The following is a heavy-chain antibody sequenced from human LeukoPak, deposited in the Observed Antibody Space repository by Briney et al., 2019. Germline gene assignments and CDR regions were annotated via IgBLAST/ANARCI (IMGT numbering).Heavy chain of an antibody. Sequence: ASVKVSCKASGYTFTSYDINWVRQATGQGLEWVGWMNPNSGNTGYAQKFQGRVTMTRNTSISTAYMELSSLRSEDTAVYYCARGKYSSSWYVFYRFSEFDYWGQGTLVTVSS. D-gene: IGHD6-13*01. V-gene: IGHV1-8*01. CDR1: GYTFTSYD. J-gene: IGHJ4*02. CDR2: MNPNSGNT. CDR3: ARGKYSSSWYVFYRFSEFDY.